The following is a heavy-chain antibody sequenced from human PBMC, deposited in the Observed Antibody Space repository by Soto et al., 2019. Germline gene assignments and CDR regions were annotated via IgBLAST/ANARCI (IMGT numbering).Heavy chain of an antibody. J-gene: IGHJ4*02. CDR1: SGSVTDFS. D-gene: IGHD3-22*01. CDR3: ARVFYTDSSGYPRPIFDS. V-gene: IGHV4-4*07. CDR2: VDRSGAT. Sequence: SETLSLPCVVSSGSVTDFSWTWIRRPAGRGLEWIGLVDRSGATSYNPSLESRVTMSLDTSKQAFSLELTSVTAADTAVYYCARVFYTDSSGYPRPIFDSWVPGTLVTVSS.